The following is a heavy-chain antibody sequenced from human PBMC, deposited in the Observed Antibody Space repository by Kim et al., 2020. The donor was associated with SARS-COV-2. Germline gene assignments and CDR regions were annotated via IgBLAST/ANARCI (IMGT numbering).Heavy chain of an antibody. CDR3: ARGQYCSGGSCYLDY. D-gene: IGHD2-15*01. J-gene: IGHJ4*02. Sequence: PSRKSRVTISVDTSKNQFSLKLSSVTAADTAVYYCARGQYCSGGSCYLDYWGQGTLVTVSS. V-gene: IGHV4-34*01.